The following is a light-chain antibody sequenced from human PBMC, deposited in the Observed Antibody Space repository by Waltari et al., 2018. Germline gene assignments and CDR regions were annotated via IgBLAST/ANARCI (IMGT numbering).Light chain of an antibody. CDR3: ATWDDSLSGRV. CDR1: TSNIGTNT. Sequence: QSVLTQPPSTSGTPGQTVTISCSGSTSNIGTNTVTWYRLLPGTAPKTVIFANYHRPSGVPDRFSASKSDTSASLVISGLQSEDEADYFCATWDDSLSGRVFGGGTKVTVL. CDR2: ANY. J-gene: IGLJ3*02. V-gene: IGLV1-44*01.